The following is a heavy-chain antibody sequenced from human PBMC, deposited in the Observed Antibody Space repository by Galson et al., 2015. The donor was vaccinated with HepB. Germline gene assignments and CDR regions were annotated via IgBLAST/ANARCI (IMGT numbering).Heavy chain of an antibody. J-gene: IGHJ2*01. CDR2: ISGSGGST. V-gene: IGHV3-23*01. D-gene: IGHD7-27*01. CDR3: AKDGANWGLGWYFDL. CDR1: GSTFSSYA. Sequence: SLRLSCAASGSTFSSYAMSWVRQAPGKGLEWVSAISGSGGSTYYADSVKGRFTISRDNSKNTLYLQMNSLRAEDTAVYYCAKDGANWGLGWYFDLWGRGTLVTVSS.